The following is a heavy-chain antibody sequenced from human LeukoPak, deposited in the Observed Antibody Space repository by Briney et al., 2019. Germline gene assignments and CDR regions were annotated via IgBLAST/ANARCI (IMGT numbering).Heavy chain of an antibody. Sequence: ASVKVSCKASGYTFTSYYMHWVRQAPGQGLEWMGIINPSGGSTSYAQKFQGRVTMTRDMSTSTVYMELSSLRSEDTAVYYCARDQLFLNYYGSGSYHPVGYWGQGTLVTVSS. CDR2: INPSGGST. D-gene: IGHD3-10*01. J-gene: IGHJ4*02. V-gene: IGHV1-46*01. CDR3: ARDQLFLNYYGSGSYHPVGY. CDR1: GYTFTSYY.